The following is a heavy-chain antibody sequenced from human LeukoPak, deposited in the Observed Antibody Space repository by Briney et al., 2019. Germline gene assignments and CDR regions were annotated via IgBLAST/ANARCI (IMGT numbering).Heavy chain of an antibody. J-gene: IGHJ3*02. CDR3: ARETYYYDSSGHLAAFDI. CDR2: IYYSGST. D-gene: IGHD3-22*01. CDR1: GGSISSSSYY. Sequence: SETLSLTCTVSGGSISSSSYYWGWLRQPPGKGLEWIGSIYYSGSTYYNPSLKSRVTISVDTSKNQFSLKLSSVTAADTAVYYCARETYYYDSSGHLAAFDIWGQGTMVTVSS. V-gene: IGHV4-39*07.